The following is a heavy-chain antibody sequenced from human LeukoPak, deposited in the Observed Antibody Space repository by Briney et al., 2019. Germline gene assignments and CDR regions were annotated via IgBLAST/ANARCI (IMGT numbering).Heavy chain of an antibody. V-gene: IGHV1-8*01. Sequence: ASVKVSCKASGYTFTSDEINWVRQATGHGLEWMGWMNPNSGNTGSAQKFQGRLTMTRNTSISTAYLELGSLRSEDTAVYFCASDVGSTNHLDLWGREPWSPSPQ. CDR1: GYTFTSDE. CDR2: MNPNSGNT. J-gene: IGHJ5*02. D-gene: IGHD2-8*01. CDR3: ASDVGSTNHLDL.